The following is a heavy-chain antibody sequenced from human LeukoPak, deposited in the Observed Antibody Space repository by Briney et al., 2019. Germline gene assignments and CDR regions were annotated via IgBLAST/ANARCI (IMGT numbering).Heavy chain of an antibody. J-gene: IGHJ4*02. Sequence: ASVKVSCKASGYTFTSYGISWVRQAPGQGLEWMGWISAYNDNTHYAQKFQGRVTMTTDTSTSTAYMELRSLRADDTAVYYCARESVDTAWGYWGQGTLVTVSS. CDR1: GYTFTSYG. D-gene: IGHD5-18*01. V-gene: IGHV1-18*01. CDR2: ISAYNDNT. CDR3: ARESVDTAWGY.